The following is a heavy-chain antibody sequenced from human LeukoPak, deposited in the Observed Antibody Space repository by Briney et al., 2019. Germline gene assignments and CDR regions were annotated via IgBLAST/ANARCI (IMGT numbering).Heavy chain of an antibody. CDR3: ASSPGGYCSSASCYTGGYFDY. Sequence: SETLSLTCTVSGGSISSSTYYWVWIRQPPGKGLEWIGSIYYSGSTYYNPSIKSRVTISVDTSKSQFSLNLSSVTATDRAVYYCASSPGGYCSSASCYTGGYFDYWGQGSLVTVSS. D-gene: IGHD2-2*02. J-gene: IGHJ4*02. CDR1: GGSISSSTYY. CDR2: IYYSGST. V-gene: IGHV4-39*01.